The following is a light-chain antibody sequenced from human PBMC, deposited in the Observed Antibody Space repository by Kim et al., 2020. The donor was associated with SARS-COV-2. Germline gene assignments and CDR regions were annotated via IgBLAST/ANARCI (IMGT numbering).Light chain of an antibody. CDR3: QQSYSLPPT. Sequence: SAAVGDSVPMTCRASAGISTCLAWYEQKPGKAPNPLIYAASDVQSEVPSRFSGSGSGTVFTLTINSLQPEDIGTYFCQQSYSLPPTFGPGTKVDIK. J-gene: IGKJ3*01. CDR2: AAS. V-gene: IGKV1-12*01. CDR1: AGISTC.